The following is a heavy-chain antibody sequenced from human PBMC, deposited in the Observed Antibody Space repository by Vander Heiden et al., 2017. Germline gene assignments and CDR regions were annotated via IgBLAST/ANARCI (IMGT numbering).Heavy chain of an antibody. CDR3: AKDDGGTFLTSYES. J-gene: IGHJ5*02. D-gene: IGHD1-1*01. V-gene: IGHV3-23*01. CDR1: GFSFSSLV. CDR2: ISRSGDST. Sequence: VQLLESGGGLVQPGGSLRISCAASGFSFSSLVLSWVRQAPGKGLEWVSLISRSGDSTQYADPVKGRFTISRDNSKNMLYLQMNTLRAEDTAVYYCAKDDGGTFLTSYESWGQGTLVTVSS.